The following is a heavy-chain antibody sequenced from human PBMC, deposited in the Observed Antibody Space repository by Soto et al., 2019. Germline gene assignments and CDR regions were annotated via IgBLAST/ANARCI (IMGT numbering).Heavy chain of an antibody. Sequence: QVQLQESGPGLVKPSGTLSLTCAVSSGSISSSNWWSWVRQPPGKGLEWIGEIYHSGSTNYNPSLKSRVTTSIDKSKNQFPLKLSSVTAADTAVYYCARGSIAAAGPSYYFDYWGQGTLVTVSS. V-gene: IGHV4-4*02. CDR1: SGSISSSNW. J-gene: IGHJ4*02. CDR3: ARGSIAAAGPSYYFDY. D-gene: IGHD6-13*01. CDR2: IYHSGST.